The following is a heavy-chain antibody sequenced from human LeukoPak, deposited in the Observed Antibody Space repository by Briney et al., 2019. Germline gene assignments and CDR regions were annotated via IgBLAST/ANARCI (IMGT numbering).Heavy chain of an antibody. CDR3: ARSRTATTRDCLDY. V-gene: IGHV4-31*03. Sequence: PSETLSLTYTVSACSISSGGYSWSWIRQHPGKGLEWIGYIYYSGSTYCNPSLKSRVTISVDTSKNQFSLKLSPVTAADTAVYYCARSRTATTRDCLDYWGQGTLVTVSS. J-gene: IGHJ4*02. D-gene: IGHD4-17*01. CDR2: IYYSGST. CDR1: ACSISSGGYS.